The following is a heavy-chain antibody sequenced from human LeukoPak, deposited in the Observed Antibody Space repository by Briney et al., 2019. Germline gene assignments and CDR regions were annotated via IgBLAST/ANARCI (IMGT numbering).Heavy chain of an antibody. J-gene: IGHJ4*02. CDR1: GYSISSGYY. CDR2: IYHSGST. V-gene: IGHV4-38-2*01. D-gene: IGHD6-6*01. CDR3: ARLGVAARPFDY. Sequence: SETLSLTCAVSGYSISSGYYWGWIRQPPGKGLEWIGSIYHSGSTYYNPSLKSRVTISVDTSKNQFSLRLSSVTAADTAVYYCARLGVAARPFDYWGQGTLVTVSS.